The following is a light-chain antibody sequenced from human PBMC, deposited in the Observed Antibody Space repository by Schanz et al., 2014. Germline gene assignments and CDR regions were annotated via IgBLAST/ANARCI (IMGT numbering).Light chain of an antibody. CDR3: SSYAGSTVV. CDR1: SSDVGDYDY. J-gene: IGLJ2*01. CDR2: EVN. V-gene: IGLV2-8*01. Sequence: QSVLTQPPSASGSPGQSVTISCTGTSSDVGDYDYVSWYQQHPGRAPKLMIYEVNKRPSGVPDRFSGSKSGNTASLTVSGLQAEDEADYYCSSYAGSTVVFGGGTKLTVL.